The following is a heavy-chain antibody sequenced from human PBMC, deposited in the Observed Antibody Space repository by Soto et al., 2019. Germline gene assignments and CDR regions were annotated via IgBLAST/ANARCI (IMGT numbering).Heavy chain of an antibody. CDR2: IFYSGTT. V-gene: IGHV4-30-4*01. CDR1: GDSISSADYY. CDR3: ARDLWVEPELYYYGMDV. D-gene: IGHD1-1*01. J-gene: IGHJ6*02. Sequence: NPSETLSLTCTVSGDSISSADYYWSWIRQTPGKGLEWIGHIFYSGTTYYNPSLKSRLTISVDTSKNHFSLRLTSVTAADTAVYYCARDLWVEPELYYYGMDVWGQVTTVTVSS.